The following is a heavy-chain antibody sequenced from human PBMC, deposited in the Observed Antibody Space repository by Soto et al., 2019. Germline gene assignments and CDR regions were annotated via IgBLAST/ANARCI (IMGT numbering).Heavy chain of an antibody. J-gene: IGHJ4*02. CDR1: GFTFSSYA. CDR3: ANAVSIVLMVYAPLY. V-gene: IGHV3-23*01. CDR2: ISGIGGST. Sequence: EVQLLESGGGLVQPGGSLRLSCAASGFTFSSYAMSWVRQAPGKMLEWVSAISGIGGSTYYADSVKGRFTISRDNSKNTLYLQMNSLRAEDTAVYYCANAVSIVLMVYAPLYWGQGTLVTVSS. D-gene: IGHD2-8*01.